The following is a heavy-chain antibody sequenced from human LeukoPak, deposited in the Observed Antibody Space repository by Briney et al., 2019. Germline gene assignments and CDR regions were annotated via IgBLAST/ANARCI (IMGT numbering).Heavy chain of an antibody. D-gene: IGHD6-19*01. CDR1: GYTFTGYY. J-gene: IGHJ6*02. V-gene: IGHV1-8*02. CDR2: MNPNSGNT. Sequence: ASVKVSCKASGYTFTGYYMHWVRQAPGQGLEWMGWMNPNSGNTGYAQKFQGRVTMTRNTSISTAYMELSSLRSEDTAVYYCARDGAAVAGTHYYGMDVWGQGTTVTVSS. CDR3: ARDGAAVAGTHYYGMDV.